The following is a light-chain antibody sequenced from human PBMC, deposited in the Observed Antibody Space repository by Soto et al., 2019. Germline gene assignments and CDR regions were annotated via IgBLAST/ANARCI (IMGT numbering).Light chain of an antibody. CDR2: DAS. Sequence: DIQMTQPPSSLSASVGDRVTITCQASQDISNYLNWYQQKPGKAPKLLIYDASNLETGVPSRFSASGSGTDFTFTISSLQPEDIATYYCQQYDNLPLTFGGGTKVEI. J-gene: IGKJ4*01. CDR3: QQYDNLPLT. V-gene: IGKV1-33*01. CDR1: QDISNY.